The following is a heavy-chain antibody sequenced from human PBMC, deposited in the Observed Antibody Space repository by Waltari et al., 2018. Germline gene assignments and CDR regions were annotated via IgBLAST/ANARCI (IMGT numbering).Heavy chain of an antibody. D-gene: IGHD3-10*01. CDR2: VSGSGSRT. Sequence: QVQLQESGPGLVKPSETLSLTCAVSGASISSNNWWSWIRQPPGRGLEWIGYVSGSGSRTYYNPSLKSRVTISTDTSKNQFSLKLRSVTAADTAVYYCVRDPTIVLVHTTFRFDVWGPGLLVTVSS. V-gene: IGHV4-4*02. CDR1: GASISSNNW. J-gene: IGHJ5*02. CDR3: VRDPTIVLVHTTFRFDV.